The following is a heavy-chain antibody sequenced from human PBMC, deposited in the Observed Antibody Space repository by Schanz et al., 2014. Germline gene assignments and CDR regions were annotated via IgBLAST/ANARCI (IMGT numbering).Heavy chain of an antibody. Sequence: EVQLVESGGNLVQPRGSLRLSCVASGFTFSSHSMNWVRQAPGKWLEWVSYISEGSGTIYYADSVKGRFTISRDNAKNSLYLQMSSLRDEDTAVYYCARGTRVRTTDFWSGLYYFDYWGQGTLVTVSS. CDR2: ISEGSGTI. D-gene: IGHD3-3*01. CDR3: ARGTRVRTTDFWSGLYYFDY. V-gene: IGHV3-48*02. J-gene: IGHJ4*02. CDR1: GFTFSSHS.